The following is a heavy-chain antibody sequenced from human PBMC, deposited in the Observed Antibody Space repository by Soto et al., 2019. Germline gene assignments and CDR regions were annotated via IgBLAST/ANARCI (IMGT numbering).Heavy chain of an antibody. CDR3: ARGVGATGEPTKIDY. V-gene: IGHV1-8*01. CDR1: GYTFTSYD. Sequence: GASVKVSCKASGYTFTSYDINWVRQATGQGLEWMGWMNPNSGSTGYAQKFQGRATMTRNTSISTAYMELSSLRSEDTAVYYCARGVGATGEPTKIDYWDQGTLVTVSS. J-gene: IGHJ4*02. CDR2: MNPNSGST. D-gene: IGHD1-1*01.